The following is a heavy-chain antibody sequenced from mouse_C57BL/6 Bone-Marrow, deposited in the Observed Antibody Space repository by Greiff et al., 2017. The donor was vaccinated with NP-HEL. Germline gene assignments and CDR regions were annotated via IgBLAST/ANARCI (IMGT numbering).Heavy chain of an antibody. V-gene: IGHV1-59*01. J-gene: IGHJ2*01. CDR2: IDPSDSYT. Sequence: VQLQQPGAELVRPGTSVKLSCKASGYTFTSYWMHWVKQRPGQGLEWIGVIDPSDSYTNYNQKFKGKATLTVDTSSSTAYIQLSSLTSEDSAVYYCARDPDYWGQGTTLTVSS. CDR3: ARDPDY. CDR1: GYTFTSYW.